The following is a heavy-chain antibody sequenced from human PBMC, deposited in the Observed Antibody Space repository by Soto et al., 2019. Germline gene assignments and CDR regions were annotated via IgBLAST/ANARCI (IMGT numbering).Heavy chain of an antibody. V-gene: IGHV4-59*01. CDR3: ARGVTMVRGDDAFDI. J-gene: IGHJ3*02. CDR2: IYYSGST. Sequence: QVQLQESGPGLVKPSETLSLTCTVSGGSISSYYWSWIRQPPGKGLEWIGYIYYSGSTNYNPSLNCRVTISVDTSKYQCSLKLSSVTAADAAVYYCARGVTMVRGDDAFDIWGQGTMVTVSS. D-gene: IGHD3-10*01. CDR1: GGSISSYY.